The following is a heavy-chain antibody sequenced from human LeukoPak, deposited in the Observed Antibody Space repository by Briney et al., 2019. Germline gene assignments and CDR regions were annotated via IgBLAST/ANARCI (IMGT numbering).Heavy chain of an antibody. D-gene: IGHD2-15*01. V-gene: IGHV4-39*07. CDR2: VNYGGST. J-gene: IGHJ4*02. Sequence: SETLSLTCTVSGGSISSSTSYWSWIRQTPGKGLEWIGSVNYGGSTHYNPSLKSRVTISLDTSKSQFSLKLGSVIAADTAVYYCARDLEVAEAFDYWGQGTLVTVSS. CDR1: GGSISSSTSY. CDR3: ARDLEVAEAFDY.